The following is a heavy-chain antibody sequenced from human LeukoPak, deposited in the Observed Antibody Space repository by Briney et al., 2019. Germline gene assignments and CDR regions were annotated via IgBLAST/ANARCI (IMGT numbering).Heavy chain of an antibody. J-gene: IGHJ4*02. CDR3: ARWGYTSGSYYLDY. Sequence: PGGSLRLSCAASGFTFSNAWMSWVRQAPGKGLEWVANIKQDGSEKSYVDSVRGRFTISRDNAKNSLFLQMNSLRAEDTAVYYCARWGYTSGSYYLDYWGQGTLVTVSS. V-gene: IGHV3-7*04. CDR2: IKQDGSEK. D-gene: IGHD6-19*01. CDR1: GFTFSNAW.